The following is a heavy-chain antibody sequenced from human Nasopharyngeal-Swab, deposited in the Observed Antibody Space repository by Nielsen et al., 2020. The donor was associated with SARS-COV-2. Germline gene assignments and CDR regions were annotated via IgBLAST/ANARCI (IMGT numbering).Heavy chain of an antibody. Sequence: ASVKVSCKASGYKFTSYYIHWVRQAPGQGLEWMGVINPSIYSTTYAQKFQGRVSMTRDMSTSTVYMEVSSLTSEDTAMYFCARDFYGSGTYYFDYWGQGTLVTVSS. CDR1: GYKFTSYY. J-gene: IGHJ4*02. D-gene: IGHD3-10*01. CDR3: ARDFYGSGTYYFDY. V-gene: IGHV1-46*01. CDR2: INPSIYST.